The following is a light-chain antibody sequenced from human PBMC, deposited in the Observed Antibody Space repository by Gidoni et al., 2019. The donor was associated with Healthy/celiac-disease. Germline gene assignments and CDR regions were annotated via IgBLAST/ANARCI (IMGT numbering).Light chain of an antibody. CDR2: GAS. V-gene: IGKV3-20*01. Sequence: EIVLTQSPGTLSLSPGERATLSCRASQSVTSIYLAWYQQTPGQAPRLLIYGASSRATGIPDRFSGSGSGTDFTLTISRLEPEDFAVYYCQQYDSSPYTFGQGTKLEIK. CDR1: QSVTSIY. CDR3: QQYDSSPYT. J-gene: IGKJ2*01.